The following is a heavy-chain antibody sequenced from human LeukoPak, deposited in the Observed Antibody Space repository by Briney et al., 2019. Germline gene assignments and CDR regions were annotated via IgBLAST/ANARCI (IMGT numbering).Heavy chain of an antibody. V-gene: IGHV3-48*03. CDR2: ISSSGSTI. CDR3: ARDRALYGGNPADY. CDR1: GFTFSSYE. J-gene: IGHJ4*02. Sequence: GGSLRLSCAASGFTFSSYEMNWVRQAPGKGLEWVSYISSSGSTIYYADSVKGRFTISRDNAKNSLYLQMNSLRAEDTALYYCARDRALYGGNPADYWGQGTLVTVSS. D-gene: IGHD4-23*01.